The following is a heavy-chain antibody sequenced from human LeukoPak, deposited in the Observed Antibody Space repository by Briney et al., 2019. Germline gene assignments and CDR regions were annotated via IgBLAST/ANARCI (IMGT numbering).Heavy chain of an antibody. CDR1: GFSFDTYA. J-gene: IGHJ4*02. V-gene: IGHV3-23*01. CDR2: ISGDGGST. D-gene: IGHD6-13*01. Sequence: GGSLRLSCAASGFSFDTYAMTWVRQAPGKGLEWVSGISGDGGSTYYAVSVKGRFTIPRDSSKNTLYLQMNGLRPEDTAVYYCTLGSLYSSNWYGDYWGQGTLVTVSS. CDR3: TLGSLYSSNWYGDY.